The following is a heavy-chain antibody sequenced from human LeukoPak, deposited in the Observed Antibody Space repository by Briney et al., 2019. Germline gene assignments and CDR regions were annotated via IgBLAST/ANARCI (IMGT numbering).Heavy chain of an antibody. J-gene: IGHJ4*02. D-gene: IGHD6-13*01. CDR1: GYTFTSYD. CDR3: ATRYSSSWTTKTQGWGN. CDR2: MNPNSGNT. V-gene: IGHV1-8*01. Sequence: GASVKVSCKASGYTFTSYDIDWVRQATGQGLEWMGWMNPNSGNTGYAQKFQGRVTMTRNTSISTAYMELSSLRSEDTAVYYCATRYSSSWTTKTQGWGNWGQGTLVTVSS.